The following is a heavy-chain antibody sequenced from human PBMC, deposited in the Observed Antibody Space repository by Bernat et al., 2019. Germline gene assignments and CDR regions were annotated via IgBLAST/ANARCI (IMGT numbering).Heavy chain of an antibody. Sequence: QVQLVQSGAEVKKPGASVKVSCKASGYTFTGYYMHWVRQAPGQGLEWMGWINPNSGGTNYAQEFQGWVTKTRETAISTAYKELSRLGSDDTAVYYCGGDKGVGEFSRGATFDYWGQGTLVTVSS. D-gene: IGHD3-10*01. J-gene: IGHJ4*02. CDR1: GYTFTGYY. V-gene: IGHV1-2*04. CDR3: GGDKGVGEFSRGATFDY. CDR2: INPNSGGT.